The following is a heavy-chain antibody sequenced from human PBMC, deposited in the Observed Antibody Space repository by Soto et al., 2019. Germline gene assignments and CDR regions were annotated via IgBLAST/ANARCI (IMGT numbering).Heavy chain of an antibody. J-gene: IGHJ4*02. CDR3: ARLGGGFFGLSDY. Sequence: SETLSLTCTVSLDSFSSTDYYWGWIRQPPGKGLEWIGSIYHSGSTFFNPSLQSRVTMSVDTSVKQFSLRLKSVTAADTGVYYCARLGGGFFGLSDYWGRGPPVPFSS. CDR2: IYHSGST. D-gene: IGHD3-3*01. CDR1: LDSFSSTDYY. V-gene: IGHV4-39*01.